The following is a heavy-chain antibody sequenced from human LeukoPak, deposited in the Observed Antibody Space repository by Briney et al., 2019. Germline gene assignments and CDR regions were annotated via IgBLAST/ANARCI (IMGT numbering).Heavy chain of an antibody. CDR3: AKDRELGIGLS. CDR2: INEDGSET. D-gene: IGHD7-27*01. J-gene: IGHJ5*02. Sequence: GGSLRLFCAASGFTFSSYWMTWVRQAPGKGLEWVANINEDGSETYYVDSVKGRFTISRDNAKKSVDSQMNSLRAEDTAVYYCAKDRELGIGLSWGQGTLVTVSS. V-gene: IGHV3-7*01. CDR1: GFTFSSYW.